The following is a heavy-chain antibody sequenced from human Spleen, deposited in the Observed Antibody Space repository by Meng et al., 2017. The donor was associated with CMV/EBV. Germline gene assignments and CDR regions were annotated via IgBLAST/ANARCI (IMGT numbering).Heavy chain of an antibody. V-gene: IGHV3-33*01. J-gene: IGHJ4*02. CDR1: GFPFSHDG. CDR2: IWFDGSKK. Sequence: THRSLGGAGSGFPFSHDGMHWFRPVTGKGLDWVAVIWFDGSKKYYADSVRGRFTISRDNSKNTLYLQMNSLRAEDTAVYYCASELCWGQGTLVTVSS. CDR3: ASELC.